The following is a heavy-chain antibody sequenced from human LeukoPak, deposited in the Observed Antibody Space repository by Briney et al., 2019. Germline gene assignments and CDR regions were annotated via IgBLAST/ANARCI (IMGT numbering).Heavy chain of an antibody. CDR3: AKGHYPSYLPPGIAAAGRALGY. V-gene: IGHV3-23*01. D-gene: IGHD6-13*01. CDR2: ISGSGVST. Sequence: GGSLRLSCAASGFRFSSYAKSWVRQAPGKGLEWVSAISGSGVSTYYADSVKGRFTVSRDNSKNTLYLQMSSLRAEDTAVYYCAKGHYPSYLPPGIAAAGRALGYWGQGTLVTVSS. CDR1: GFRFSSYA. J-gene: IGHJ4*02.